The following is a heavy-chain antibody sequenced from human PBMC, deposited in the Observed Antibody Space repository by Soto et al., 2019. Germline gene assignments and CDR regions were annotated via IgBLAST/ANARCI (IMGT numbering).Heavy chain of an antibody. Sequence: EVQLVESGGGLVQPGGSLRLSCAASGFTFSDHYMDWVRQAPGKGREWVGRTRNKANSYTTEYAASVKGRFTIARDDSKNTLYLQMTSLKTEETAVYYCAREYCSNGVCYRYIDLWGRGTLVTVSS. D-gene: IGHD2-8*01. CDR3: AREYCSNGVCYRYIDL. J-gene: IGHJ2*01. CDR1: GFTFSDHY. V-gene: IGHV3-72*01. CDR2: TRNKANSYTT.